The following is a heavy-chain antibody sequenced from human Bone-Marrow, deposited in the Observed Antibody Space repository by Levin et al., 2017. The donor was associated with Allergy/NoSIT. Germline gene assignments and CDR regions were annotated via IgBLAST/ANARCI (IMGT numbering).Heavy chain of an antibody. CDR1: GFTFSSYG. V-gene: IGHV3-48*02. Sequence: GESLKISCLASGFTFSSYGMNWVRQAPGKGLEWVSYISSSGSTTYYADSVKGRFTISRDNAKNSLHLQMNSLRDEDTAVYYCARDPRDYGDSVWFDPWGQGTLVTVSS. CDR2: ISSSGSTT. J-gene: IGHJ5*02. D-gene: IGHD4-17*01. CDR3: ARDPRDYGDSVWFDP.